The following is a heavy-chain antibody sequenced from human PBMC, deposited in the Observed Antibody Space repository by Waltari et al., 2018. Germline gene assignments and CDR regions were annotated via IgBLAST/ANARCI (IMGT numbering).Heavy chain of an antibody. D-gene: IGHD1-26*01. V-gene: IGHV3-53*01. CDR2: IYSGGST. CDR1: GFTVSRNY. J-gene: IGHJ4*02. Sequence: EVQLVESGGGLIQPGGSLRLSCAASGFTVSRNYMSWVRQAPGKGMELVSVIYSGGSTYYADSVKGRFTISRDNSKNTLYLQMNSLRAEDTAVYYCARAHRAWGYYFDYWGQGTLVNVSS. CDR3: ARAHRAWGYYFDY.